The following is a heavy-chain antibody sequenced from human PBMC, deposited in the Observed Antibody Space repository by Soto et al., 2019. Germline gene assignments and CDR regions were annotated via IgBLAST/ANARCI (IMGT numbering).Heavy chain of an antibody. CDR1: GDSISTFY. V-gene: IGHV4-59*01. D-gene: IGHD3-22*01. CDR2: VYYTGST. J-gene: IGHJ4*02. Sequence: TLSLTCTVSGDSISTFYWGWMRQSPGKELEWIGYVYYTGSTNYNPSLKSRVTISVDGSKNQFSLKLTSANAADTAVYYCARGRTVRNYADDSSDYFYFFDYWGQGTQVTVSS. CDR3: ARGRTVRNYADDSSDYFYFFDY.